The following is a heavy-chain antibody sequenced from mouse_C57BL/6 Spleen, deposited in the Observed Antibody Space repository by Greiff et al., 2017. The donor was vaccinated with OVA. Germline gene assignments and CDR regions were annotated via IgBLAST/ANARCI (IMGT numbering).Heavy chain of an antibody. V-gene: IGHV1-15*01. Sequence: VQLQQSGAELVRPGASVTLSCKASGYTFTDYEMHWVKQTPVHGLDWIGAIVPETGGTAYNQKFKGKAILTADKSSSTAYMELRSLTSEDSAVYYCTKRRVYGNYWYFDVWGTGTTVTVSS. D-gene: IGHD2-1*01. CDR2: IVPETGGT. CDR3: TKRRVYGNYWYFDV. CDR1: GYTFTDYE. J-gene: IGHJ1*03.